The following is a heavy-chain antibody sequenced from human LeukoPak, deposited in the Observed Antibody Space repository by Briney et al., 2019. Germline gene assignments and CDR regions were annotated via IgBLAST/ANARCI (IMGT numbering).Heavy chain of an antibody. D-gene: IGHD4-11*01. CDR1: GGSISSFY. V-gene: IGHV4-59*08. J-gene: IGHJ4*02. Sequence: PSETLSLTCTVSGGSISSFYWSWVRQPPGKGLEWIGCIYYIGSTNYNPSLKSRVTISLDTSKNQFSLKLSSVTVADTAVYYCARHGGAYSFDYWGQGTLVSVSS. CDR3: ARHGGAYSFDY. CDR2: IYYIGST.